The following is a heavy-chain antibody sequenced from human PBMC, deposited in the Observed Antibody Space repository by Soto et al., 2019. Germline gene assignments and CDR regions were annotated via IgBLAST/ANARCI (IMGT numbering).Heavy chain of an antibody. CDR1: GGSFSGYY. D-gene: IGHD3-3*01. J-gene: IGHJ5*02. V-gene: IGHV4-34*01. Sequence: PSETLSLTCAVYGGSFSGYYWSWIRQPPGKGLEWIGEINHSGSTNYNPSLKSRVTISVDTSKNQFSLKLSSVTAADTAVYYCARSSDFWSGYLFGWFDPWGQGTLVTVSS. CDR3: ARSSDFWSGYLFGWFDP. CDR2: INHSGST.